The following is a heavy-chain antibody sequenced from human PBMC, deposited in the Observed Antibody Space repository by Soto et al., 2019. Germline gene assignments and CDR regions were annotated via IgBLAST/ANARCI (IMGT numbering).Heavy chain of an antibody. CDR3: ARDLDYGGNSDWSDP. CDR2: IYPGDSET. V-gene: IGHV5-51*01. Sequence: EVQLVPSGAEVKKPGESLKISCKGSGYSFTNYWIAWVRQMPGKGLEWMGIIYPGDSETRYSPSFQGQVTISADKSISTAYLQWSSLKASDSAMYYCARDLDYGGNSDWSDPWGQGTLVTVSS. J-gene: IGHJ5*02. D-gene: IGHD4-17*01. CDR1: GYSFTNYW.